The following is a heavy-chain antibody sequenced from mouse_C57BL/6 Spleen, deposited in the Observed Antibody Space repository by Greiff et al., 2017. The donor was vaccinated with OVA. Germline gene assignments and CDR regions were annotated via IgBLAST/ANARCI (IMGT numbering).Heavy chain of an antibody. CDR1: GYTFTSYW. V-gene: IGHV1-61*01. CDR2: IYPADSET. CDR3: AKRRGYAMDY. J-gene: IGHJ4*01. Sequence: VQLQQPGAELVRPGSSVKLSCKASGYTFTSYWMDWVKQRPGQGLEWIGNIYPADSETHYNQKFKDKATLTVDKSSSTAYMQLSSLTSEDSAVYYGAKRRGYAMDYWGQGTSVTVSS.